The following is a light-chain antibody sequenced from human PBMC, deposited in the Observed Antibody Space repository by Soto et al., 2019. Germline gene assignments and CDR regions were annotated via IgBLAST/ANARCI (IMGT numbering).Light chain of an antibody. CDR2: GAS. J-gene: IGKJ5*01. Sequence: MVLTQSPGTLYFSPGERATLSWRASQSVGNSHVAWYQQRRGLPPRLLIYGASNRATGIPDRFSGSGSGADFTLTISRLEPEDFAVYFCHQYGNSPPGTFGQGTRLEIK. V-gene: IGKV3-20*01. CDR1: QSVGNSH. CDR3: HQYGNSPPGT.